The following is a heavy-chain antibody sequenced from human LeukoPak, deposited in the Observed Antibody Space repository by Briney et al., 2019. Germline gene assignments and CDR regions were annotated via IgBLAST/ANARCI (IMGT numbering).Heavy chain of an antibody. CDR3: ARQRLDLFRGMEL. J-gene: IGHJ6*02. D-gene: IGHD1-1*01. V-gene: IGHV4-4*02. CDR1: GGSISSSNW. CDR2: IYHSGST. Sequence: SETLSLTCVVSGGSISSSNWWTWVRPSPGKGLEWIGDIYHSGSTKYNFSLEGRVTMSVDNSKNQISLILFSVTAADSAVYYCARQRLDLFRGMELWGQGTTVTVSS.